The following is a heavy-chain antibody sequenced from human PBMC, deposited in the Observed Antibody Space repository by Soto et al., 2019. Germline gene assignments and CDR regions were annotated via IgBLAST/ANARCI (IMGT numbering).Heavy chain of an antibody. Sequence: PSETLSLTCTVSGGSINSNTYYWGWIRQPPGKGLEWIGNIHYSGTTYYNPSLKSRVTISVDTSQNQFSLKLSSVTAADTAVYYCGRRQAHSSSAYFDYWGQGTLVTVSS. V-gene: IGHV4-39*01. D-gene: IGHD6-6*01. CDR3: GRRQAHSSSAYFDY. CDR2: IHYSGTT. J-gene: IGHJ4*02. CDR1: GGSINSNTYY.